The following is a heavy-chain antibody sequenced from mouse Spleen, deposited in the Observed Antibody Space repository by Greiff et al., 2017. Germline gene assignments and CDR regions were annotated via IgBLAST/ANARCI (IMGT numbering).Heavy chain of an antibody. V-gene: IGHV5-6*03. Sequence: EVKLVESGGGLVKPGGSLKLSCAASGFTFSSYGMSWVRQTPDKRLEWVATISSGGSYTYYPDSVKGRFTIARDNAKNTLYLQMSSLKSEDTAMYYCSREITTATGFVYWGQGTTLTVSS. J-gene: IGHJ2*01. CDR3: SREITTATGFVY. CDR2: ISSGGSYT. CDR1: GFTFSSYG. D-gene: IGHD1-2*01.